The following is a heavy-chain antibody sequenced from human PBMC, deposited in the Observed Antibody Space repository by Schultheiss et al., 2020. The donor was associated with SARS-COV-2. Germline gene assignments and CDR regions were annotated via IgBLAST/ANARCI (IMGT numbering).Heavy chain of an antibody. Sequence: ASVKVSCKASGYTFTSYGISWVRQAPGQGLEWMGWISAYNGNTNYAQKLQGRVTITADESTSTAYMELSSLRSEDTAVYYCARGNPYSGSYHTTYYYYYGMDVWGQGTTVTVSS. CDR2: ISAYNGNT. D-gene: IGHD1-26*01. CDR3: ARGNPYSGSYHTTYYYYYGMDV. V-gene: IGHV1-18*01. J-gene: IGHJ6*02. CDR1: GYTFTSYG.